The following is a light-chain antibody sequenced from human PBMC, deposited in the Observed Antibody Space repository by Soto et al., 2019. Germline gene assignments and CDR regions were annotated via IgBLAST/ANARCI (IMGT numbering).Light chain of an antibody. CDR1: QSISFN. Sequence: IVMPPSPAALSVPPWEIAQLYVLSSQSISFNLAWYQQKPGQAPRLLIYIASTRAAGIPARFSGSGSGTEFTLTISSLQSEDSAIYYCQQYNNWPSWTFGIGNTVAIK. CDR2: IAS. V-gene: IGKV3-15*01. J-gene: IGKJ1*01. CDR3: QQYNNWPSWT.